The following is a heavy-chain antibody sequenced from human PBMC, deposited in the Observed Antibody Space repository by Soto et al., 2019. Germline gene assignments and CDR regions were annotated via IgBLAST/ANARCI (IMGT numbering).Heavy chain of an antibody. Sequence: QVQLVQSGAEVKKPGASVKVSCKASGYTFTSYAMHWVRQAPGQRLEWMGWINAGNGNKKSSQKFQGRVTITRDTSASTAYMGLISLRSEDTAVYYCARGIAVAGTNFDYWGQGTLVTVSS. V-gene: IGHV1-3*01. CDR2: INAGNGNK. D-gene: IGHD6-19*01. J-gene: IGHJ4*02. CDR3: ARGIAVAGTNFDY. CDR1: GYTFTSYA.